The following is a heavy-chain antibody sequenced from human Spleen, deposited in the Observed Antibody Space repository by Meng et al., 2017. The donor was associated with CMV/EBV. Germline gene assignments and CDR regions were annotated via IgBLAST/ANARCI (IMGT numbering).Heavy chain of an antibody. Sequence: SVKVSCKASGGTFSSYPITWVRQAPGQGLEWMGGITPVLDITNYAQNFQGRVTITADKSTNTAYMELSSLRAEDTAVYYCAKGCIAAAGYYYYGMDVWGQGTTVTVSS. CDR1: GGTFSSYP. CDR3: AKGCIAAAGYYYYGMDV. D-gene: IGHD6-13*01. CDR2: ITPVLDIT. J-gene: IGHJ6*02. V-gene: IGHV1-69*10.